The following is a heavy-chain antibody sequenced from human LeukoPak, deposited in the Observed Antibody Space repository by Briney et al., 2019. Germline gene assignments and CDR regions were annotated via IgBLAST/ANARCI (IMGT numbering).Heavy chain of an antibody. CDR3: TTGAIARDWFDP. CDR2: IKQDGSEK. Sequence: GGSPRLSCAGSGFTFSSYWMSWVRQAPGKGLEWVANIKQDGSEKYYVDSVKGRFTISRDNAKNSLYLQMNSLRAEDTAVYYCTTGAIARDWFDPWGQGTLVTVSS. V-gene: IGHV3-7*01. J-gene: IGHJ5*02. CDR1: GFTFSSYW. D-gene: IGHD2-2*01.